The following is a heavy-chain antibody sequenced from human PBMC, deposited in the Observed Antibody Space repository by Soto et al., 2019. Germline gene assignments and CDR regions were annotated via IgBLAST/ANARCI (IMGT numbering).Heavy chain of an antibody. J-gene: IGHJ4*02. CDR2: IYYSGST. V-gene: IGHV4-39*01. CDR3: ARVLNERYYSGSYLFDY. Sequence: QLQLQESGPGLVKPSETLSLTCTVSGGSISSSSYYWGWIRQPPGKGLEWIGSIYYSGSTYYNPSLKSRVTISGDTSKNQFSLKLSSVTAADTAVYSCARVLNERYYSGSYLFDYWGQGTLVTVSS. CDR1: GGSISSSSYY. D-gene: IGHD1-26*01.